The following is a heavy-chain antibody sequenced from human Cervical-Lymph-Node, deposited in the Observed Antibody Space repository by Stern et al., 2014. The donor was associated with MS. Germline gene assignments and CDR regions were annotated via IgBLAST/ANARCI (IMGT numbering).Heavy chain of an antibody. CDR2: ITPIFGTV. V-gene: IGHV1-69*01. J-gene: IGHJ3*02. D-gene: IGHD2-2*01. Sequence: QMQLVQSGAEVKKPGSSVKVSCKTSGGTFSNYAISWVRQAPRQGLEWVGGITPIFGTVNYEQKFQGRVTITADESTSTAYMELSSLRSEDTAVYYCATVIVVVPAAIGAFDIWGQGTMVTVSS. CDR3: ATVIVVVPAAIGAFDI. CDR1: GGTFSNYA.